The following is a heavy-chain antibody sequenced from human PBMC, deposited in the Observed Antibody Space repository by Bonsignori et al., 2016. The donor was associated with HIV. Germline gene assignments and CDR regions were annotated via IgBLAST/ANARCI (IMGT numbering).Heavy chain of an antibody. CDR3: ARDLAYDYDFPPLRSHAFDV. V-gene: IGHV4-34*01. Sequence: RQAPGKGLEWIGEINYSGSTNYNPSLKSRVTISVDTSKKQFSLKLSSVTAADTAVYYCARDLAYDYDFPPLRSHAFDVWGQGTMVTVSS. CDR2: INYSGST. J-gene: IGHJ3*01. D-gene: IGHD3-16*01.